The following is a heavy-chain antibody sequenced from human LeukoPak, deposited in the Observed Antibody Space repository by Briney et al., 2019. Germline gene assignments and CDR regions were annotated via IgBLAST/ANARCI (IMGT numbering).Heavy chain of an antibody. CDR1: GFTFSSYA. CDR3: AKGWRLLWFGESNSLFDY. Sequence: GGSLRLSCAASGFTFSSYAMSWVRQAPGKGLEWVSDISGSGGSTYYADSVRGRFTISRDNSKNTLYLQMNSLRAEDTAVYYCAKGWRLLWFGESNSLFDYWGQGTLVTVSS. CDR2: ISGSGGST. J-gene: IGHJ4*02. D-gene: IGHD3-10*01. V-gene: IGHV3-23*01.